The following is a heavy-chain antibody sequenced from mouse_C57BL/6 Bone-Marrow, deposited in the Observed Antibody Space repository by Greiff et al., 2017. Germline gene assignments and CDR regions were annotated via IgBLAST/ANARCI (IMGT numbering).Heavy chain of an antibody. J-gene: IGHJ4*01. V-gene: IGHV14-4*01. CDR2: IDPENGDT. Sequence: EVMLVESGAELVRPGASVKLSCTASGFNIKDDYMHWVKQRPEQGLEWIGWIDPENGDTEYASKFQGKATITAATSSNTAYLHLSSLTSKETAVYYCTTELYYRKRYYAIDYWGQGTAVTVSS. CDR1: GFNIKDDY. CDR3: TTELYYRKRYYAIDY. D-gene: IGHD2-14*01.